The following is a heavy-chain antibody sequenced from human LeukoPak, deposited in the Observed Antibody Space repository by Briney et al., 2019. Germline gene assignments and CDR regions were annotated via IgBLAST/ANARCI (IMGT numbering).Heavy chain of an antibody. V-gene: IGHV3-23*01. Sequence: GGSLRLSCVDSGFTFSSYALSWVRQAPGKGLEWVSGISGSGGRTDYADSVKGRFTISRDNSKNSLYLQMNSLRDEDTALYYCARGPAAAIDYWGQGTLVTVSS. CDR2: ISGSGGRT. CDR3: ARGPAAAIDY. CDR1: GFTFSSYA. D-gene: IGHD2-2*01. J-gene: IGHJ4*02.